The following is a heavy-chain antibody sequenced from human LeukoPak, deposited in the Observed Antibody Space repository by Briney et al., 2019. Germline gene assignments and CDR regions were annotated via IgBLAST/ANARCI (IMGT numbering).Heavy chain of an antibody. CDR3: ARDPQLVRYYYYGMDV. CDR1: DYSISSGYY. CDR2: IYHSGST. V-gene: IGHV4-38-2*02. J-gene: IGHJ6*02. D-gene: IGHD6-13*01. Sequence: SETLSLTCSVSDYSISSGYYWGWIRQPPGKGLEWNGSIYHSGSTYYNPSLKSRVTMSVDTSKNQFSLKLSSVTATDTAVYYCARDPQLVRYYYYGMDVWGQGTTVTVSS.